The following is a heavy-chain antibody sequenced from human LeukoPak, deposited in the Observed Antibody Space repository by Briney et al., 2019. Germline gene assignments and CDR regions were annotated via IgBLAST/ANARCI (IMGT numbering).Heavy chain of an antibody. D-gene: IGHD4-17*01. J-gene: IGHJ4*02. CDR1: GDYVSNANYY. Sequence: PSQTLSLTCTVSGDYVSNANYYWTWIRQQPGKGLEWIGYIYHSGTTYNNPSLKSRVTISVDTSKNQFSLKLSSVTAADTAVYYCARDRPPPYGDFDYWGQGTLVTVSS. V-gene: IGHV4-31*03. CDR2: IYHSGTT. CDR3: ARDRPPPYGDFDY.